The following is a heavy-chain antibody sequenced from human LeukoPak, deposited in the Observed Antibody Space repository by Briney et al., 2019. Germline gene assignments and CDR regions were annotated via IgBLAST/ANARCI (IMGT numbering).Heavy chain of an antibody. CDR1: GYSFTSYW. Sequence: GESLKISCKGSGYSFTSYWISWVRQMPGKGLEWMGRIDPSDSYTNYSPSFQGHVTISADKSISTAYLQWSSLKASDTAMYYCARPNSSGWFPDAFDIWGQGTMVTVSS. V-gene: IGHV5-10-1*01. J-gene: IGHJ3*02. D-gene: IGHD6-19*01. CDR3: ARPNSSGWFPDAFDI. CDR2: IDPSDSYT.